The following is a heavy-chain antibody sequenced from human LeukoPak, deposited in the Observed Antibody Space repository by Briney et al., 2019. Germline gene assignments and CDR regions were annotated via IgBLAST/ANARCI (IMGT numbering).Heavy chain of an antibody. Sequence: GGSLRLSCAASGFTFSSYSMNWVRQAPGKGLEWVSVIYSGGSTYYADSVKGRFTISRDNSKNTLYLQMNSLRAEDTAVYYCAKDYGDHFDYWGQGTLVTVSS. V-gene: IGHV3-NL1*01. D-gene: IGHD4-17*01. CDR3: AKDYGDHFDY. J-gene: IGHJ4*02. CDR2: IYSGGST. CDR1: GFTFSSYS.